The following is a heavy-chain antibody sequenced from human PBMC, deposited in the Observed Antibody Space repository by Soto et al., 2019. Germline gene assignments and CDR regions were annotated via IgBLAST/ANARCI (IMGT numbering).Heavy chain of an antibody. CDR3: ARDQTADYGDYADAFDI. CDR2: IYYSGST. Sequence: SETLSLTCTVSGGSISSGGYYWSWIRQHPGKGLEWIGYIYYSGSTYYNPSLKSRVTISVDTSKNQFSLKLSSVTATDTAVYYCARDQTADYGDYADAFDIWGQGTMVTVSS. J-gene: IGHJ3*02. V-gene: IGHV4-31*03. D-gene: IGHD4-17*01. CDR1: GGSISSGGYY.